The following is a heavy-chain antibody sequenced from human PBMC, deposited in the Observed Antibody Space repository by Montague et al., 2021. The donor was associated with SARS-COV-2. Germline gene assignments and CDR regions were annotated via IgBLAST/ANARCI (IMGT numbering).Heavy chain of an antibody. CDR2: INSDGSST. D-gene: IGHD2-2*01. CDR1: GFTFSSYW. CDR3: ACLGVVVVPASFDWYFDL. J-gene: IGHJ2*01. V-gene: IGHV3-74*01. Sequence: SLRLSCAASGFTFSSYWMHWVRQAPGKGLVWVSRINSDGSSTSYADSVKGRFTISRDNAENTLYLQMNSLRAEDTAVYYCACLGVVVVPASFDWYFDLWGRGTLVTVSS.